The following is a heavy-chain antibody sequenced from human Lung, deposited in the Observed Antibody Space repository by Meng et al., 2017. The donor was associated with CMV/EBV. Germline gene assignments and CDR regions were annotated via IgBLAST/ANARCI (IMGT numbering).Heavy chain of an antibody. CDR1: GFTFSSYG. J-gene: IGHJ6*02. Sequence: GGSLRLXCAASGFTFSSYGMHWVRQAPGKGLEWVAVIWNDGSIKYYADSVKGRFTISRDNSKNTLYLQMYSLRADDTAVYHCAKAQFGRYFDARDGMDVWGQGXTVTVSS. CDR2: IWNDGSIK. V-gene: IGHV3-33*06. D-gene: IGHD3-9*01. CDR3: AKAQFGRYFDARDGMDV.